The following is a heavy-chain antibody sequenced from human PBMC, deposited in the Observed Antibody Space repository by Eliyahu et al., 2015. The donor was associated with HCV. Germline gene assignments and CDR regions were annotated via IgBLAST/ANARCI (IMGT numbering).Heavy chain of an antibody. CDR2: VYSDGTT. D-gene: IGHD5-12*01. J-gene: IGHJ4*02. Sequence: EVQLAESGGGLIQPGGSLRLSCAASGLTVSSNYMSWVRQAPGKGLEWVSIVYSDGTTYYADSVTGRFTISRDISKNTLYLQMNSVRAEDTAVYYCVRWLLKFYDYWGQGTLVTVSS. V-gene: IGHV3-53*01. CDR1: GLTVSSNY. CDR3: VRWLLKFYDY.